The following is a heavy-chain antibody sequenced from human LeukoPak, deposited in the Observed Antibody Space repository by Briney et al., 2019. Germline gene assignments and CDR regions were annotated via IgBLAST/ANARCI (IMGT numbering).Heavy chain of an antibody. V-gene: IGHV3-7*01. CDR1: GFTFNTYW. CDR2: IKPDGSES. D-gene: IGHD1-26*01. J-gene: IGHJ4*02. CDR3: ARVASGTYYVIDY. Sequence: GGSLRLSCAASGFTFNTYWMSWVRQAPGKGLEWVANIKPDGSESYYADSVKGRFSISRDNTKNSLYVQMKRLRGEDTAVYYCARVASGTYYVIDYWGQGTLVTVSS.